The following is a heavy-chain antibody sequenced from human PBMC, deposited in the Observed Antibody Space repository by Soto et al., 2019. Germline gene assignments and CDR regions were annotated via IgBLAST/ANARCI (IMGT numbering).Heavy chain of an antibody. CDR1: GFTVSSNY. V-gene: IGHV3-66*01. J-gene: IGHJ4*02. D-gene: IGHD6-13*01. Sequence: EVQLVESGGGLVQPGGSLRLSCAASGFTVSSNYMNWVRHAPGKGLEWVSVIYSGGSTYYADSVKGRFTISRDNSKNTLYLQMNSLRAEDTAVYYCARSWAVAGSYDYWGQGTLVTVSS. CDR2: IYSGGST. CDR3: ARSWAVAGSYDY.